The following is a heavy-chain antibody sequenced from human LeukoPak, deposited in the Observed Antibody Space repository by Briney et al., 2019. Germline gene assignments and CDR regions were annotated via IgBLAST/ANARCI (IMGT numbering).Heavy chain of an antibody. Sequence: GGSLRLSCAASGFTFSDYSMNWVRQAPGKGLEWVSSISRSSRHVYYAGSVKGRFTISRDNAKDSLYLQMNSLRAEDMAVYFCVRDLMGSGSTTAYLHHWDQGTLVTVSS. V-gene: IGHV3-21*01. CDR3: VRDLMGSGSTTAYLHH. CDR2: ISRSSRHV. J-gene: IGHJ1*01. D-gene: IGHD1-1*01. CDR1: GFTFSDYS.